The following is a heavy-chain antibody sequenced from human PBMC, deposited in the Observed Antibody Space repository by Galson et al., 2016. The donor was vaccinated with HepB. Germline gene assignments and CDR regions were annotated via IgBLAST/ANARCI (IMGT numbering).Heavy chain of an antibody. CDR2: INPRDSST. CDR1: GYTFTSYY. CDR3: AGDSPTGDRASYWYFDL. V-gene: IGHV1-46*01. D-gene: IGHD7-27*01. Sequence: SVKVSCKASGYTFTSYYMHWVRQAPGQGLEWMGIINPRDSSTTYAQKFQGRVTMTRDTSTSTVYMELSSLRSEDTAVYYCAGDSPTGDRASYWYFDLWGRGTLVTVSS. J-gene: IGHJ2*01.